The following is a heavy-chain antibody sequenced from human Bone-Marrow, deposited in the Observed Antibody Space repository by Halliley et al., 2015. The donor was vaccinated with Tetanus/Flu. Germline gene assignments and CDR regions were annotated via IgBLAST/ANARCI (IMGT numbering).Heavy chain of an antibody. Sequence: SLRLSCVASGFTFRNYEMNWVRQAPGKGLDWVSYISTSGSTNYNADSVKGRFTISRDNAKNSLYLQMNSLTPEDTAVYYCARGSYQLLTTSSYAMDVWGQGTTVTVPS. D-gene: IGHD2-2*01. V-gene: IGHV3-48*03. CDR3: ARGSYQLLTTSSYAMDV. CDR1: GFTFRNYE. J-gene: IGHJ6*02. CDR2: ISTSGSTN.